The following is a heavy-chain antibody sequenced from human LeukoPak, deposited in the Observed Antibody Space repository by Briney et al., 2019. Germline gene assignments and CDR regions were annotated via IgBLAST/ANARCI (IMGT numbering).Heavy chain of an antibody. D-gene: IGHD3-10*01. J-gene: IGHJ5*02. CDR3: ARQHVTMVRGVIWFDP. CDR2: IYPGDSDT. V-gene: IGHV5-51*01. CDR1: GYSFTSYW. Sequence: GESLKISCKGSGYSFTSYWIGWARQMPGKGLEWMGIIYPGDSDTRYSPSFQGQVTTSADKSISTAYLQWSSLKASDTAMYYCARQHVTMVRGVIWFDPWGQGTLVTVSS.